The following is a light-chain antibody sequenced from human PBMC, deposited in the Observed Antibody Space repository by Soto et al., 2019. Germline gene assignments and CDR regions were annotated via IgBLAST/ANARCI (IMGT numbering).Light chain of an antibody. V-gene: IGKV1-12*02. CDR1: RNINGW. CDR3: QQPDNFPFT. Sequence: DIQMTQSPSSVSASVGDRVTITCRASRNINGWLAWYQQKPGKAPQLLISGTSTLQTGVPSRFSGSTSGSDFTLTISSLQPEDFATYFCQQPDNFPFTFGPGTKV. CDR2: GTS. J-gene: IGKJ3*01.